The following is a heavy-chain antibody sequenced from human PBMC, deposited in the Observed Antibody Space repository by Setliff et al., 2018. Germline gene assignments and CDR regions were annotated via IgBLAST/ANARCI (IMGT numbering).Heavy chain of an antibody. V-gene: IGHV4-39*01. CDR3: ARLPNYVWGSPVDY. CDR1: GASITNINYY. CDR2: IFYSGRP. J-gene: IGHJ4*02. Sequence: SETLSLTCTVSGASITNINYYWGLIRQPPGKGLEWIGSIFYSGRPFYNPSLKSRVTISVDTSKNQFSLTLSSVTAADTAVYYCARLPNYVWGSPVDYWGQGTLVTVSS. D-gene: IGHD3-16*01.